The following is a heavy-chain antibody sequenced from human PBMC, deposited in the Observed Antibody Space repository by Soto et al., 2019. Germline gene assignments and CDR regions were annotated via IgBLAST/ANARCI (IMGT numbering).Heavy chain of an antibody. D-gene: IGHD4-17*01. CDR1: GYTFTSYY. Sequence: ASVKVSCKASGYTFTSYYIHWVRQAPGQGLEWMGIINPSGGSTSYAQKFQGRVTMTRDTSTSTVYMELSSLRSEDTAVYYCARDQIVESGDYYYYYYYGMDVWGQGTTVTVSS. CDR3: ARDQIVESGDYYYYYYYGMDV. J-gene: IGHJ6*02. CDR2: INPSGGST. V-gene: IGHV1-46*01.